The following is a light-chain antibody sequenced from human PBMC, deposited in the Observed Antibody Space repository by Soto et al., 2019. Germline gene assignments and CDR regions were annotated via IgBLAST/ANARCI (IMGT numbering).Light chain of an antibody. J-gene: IGKJ3*01. CDR1: QIVSSSY. V-gene: IGKV3-20*01. CDR3: QQEFT. CDR2: GAS. Sequence: EIVLTQSPGTLSLSQGERATLSCRASQIVSSSYLAWYQQKPGQAPRLLIYGASSRATGIPDRFSGSGSGTDFTLTISRLEPEDFAVYYCQQEFTFGPGTKVDIK.